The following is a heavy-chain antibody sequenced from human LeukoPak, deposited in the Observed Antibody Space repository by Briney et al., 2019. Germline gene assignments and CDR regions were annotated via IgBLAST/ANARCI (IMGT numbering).Heavy chain of an antibody. CDR3: ARYFYDDSGFPNYSFDY. V-gene: IGHV1-18*01. D-gene: IGHD3-22*01. CDR1: GYTFNKYG. J-gene: IGHJ4*02. Sequence: ASVKVSCKASGYTFNKYGITWVRQAPGQGLEWMRWNSSYNGDTNYAQKFQGRATMTTDTSTTTAYMELRSLRYDDTAVYYCARYFYDDSGFPNYSFDYWGQGTLVTVSS. CDR2: NSSYNGDT.